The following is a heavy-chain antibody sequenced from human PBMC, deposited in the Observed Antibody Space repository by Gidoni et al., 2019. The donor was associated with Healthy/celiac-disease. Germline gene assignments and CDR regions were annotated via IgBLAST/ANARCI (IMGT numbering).Heavy chain of an antibody. V-gene: IGHV3-33*01. CDR1: FSSYG. Sequence: FSSYGMHWVRQAPGKGLEWVAVIWYDGSNKYYADSVEGRFTISRDNSKNTLYLQMNNLRAEDTAVYYCARDWGLWFGELSRWNDAFDIWGQGTMVTVSS. D-gene: IGHD3-10*01. CDR3: ARDWGLWFGELSRWNDAFDI. J-gene: IGHJ3*02. CDR2: IWYDGSNK.